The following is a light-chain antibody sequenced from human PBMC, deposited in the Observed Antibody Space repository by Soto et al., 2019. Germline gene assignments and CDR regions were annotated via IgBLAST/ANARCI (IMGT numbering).Light chain of an antibody. CDR1: QSVSSSY. Sequence: EVVLTQSPGTLSLSPGERATLSCRASQSVSSSYVAWYQHIPGQTPRLLIYGASSRATGIPDRFSGSGSGTDFTLTISRLEPEDFAVYYCQQYDTSRTFGQGTKVDI. J-gene: IGKJ1*01. CDR2: GAS. CDR3: QQYDTSRT. V-gene: IGKV3-20*01.